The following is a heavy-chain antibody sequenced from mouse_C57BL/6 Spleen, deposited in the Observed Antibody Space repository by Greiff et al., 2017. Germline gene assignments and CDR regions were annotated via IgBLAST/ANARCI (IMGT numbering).Heavy chain of an antibody. CDR1: GYTFTSYW. V-gene: IGHV1-69*01. CDR2: IDPSDSYT. D-gene: IGHD1-1*01. J-gene: IGHJ3*01. Sequence: QVQLQQPGAELVMPGASVKLSCKASGYTFTSYWMHWVKQRPGQGLEWIGEIDPSDSYTNYNQKFKGKSTLTVDKSSSTAYMQLSSLTSEDSAVYYCARGTTVAAGFADWGKGTLVTVAA. CDR3: ARGTTVAAGFAD.